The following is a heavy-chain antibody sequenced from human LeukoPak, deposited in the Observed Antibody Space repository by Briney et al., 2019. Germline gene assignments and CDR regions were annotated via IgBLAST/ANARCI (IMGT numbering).Heavy chain of an antibody. D-gene: IGHD3-10*01. V-gene: IGHV4-4*02. CDR2: IYHSGSI. Sequence: SETLSLTCAVSGGSISSTNWWSWVRQPPGKGLEWIGEIYHSGSINYNPSLKSRVTISADKSKNQFSLKLTYVTAADTAVYYCARDRVGVRAFDYWGQGTLVTVSS. J-gene: IGHJ4*02. CDR3: ARDRVGVRAFDY. CDR1: GGSISSTNW.